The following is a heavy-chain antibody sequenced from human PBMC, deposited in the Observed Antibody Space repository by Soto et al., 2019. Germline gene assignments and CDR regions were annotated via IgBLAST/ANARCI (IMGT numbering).Heavy chain of an antibody. V-gene: IGHV3-66*01. Sequence: GGSLRLCCIASGLTVSSNHMGLVRQAPGKGLEWVSVIYSGSNTKYAGSVKGRFTISRDNSKNSLYLQMNSLRAEDTALYYCAIEKVGATSVHVFDIWGQGTMVAVSS. CDR2: IYSGSNT. CDR3: AIEKVGATSVHVFDI. CDR1: GLTVSSNH. J-gene: IGHJ3*02. D-gene: IGHD1-26*01.